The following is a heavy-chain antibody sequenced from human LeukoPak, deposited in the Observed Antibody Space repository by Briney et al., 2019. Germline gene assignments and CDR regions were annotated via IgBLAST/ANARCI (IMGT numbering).Heavy chain of an antibody. Sequence: QPGPSPRPSCAASGFTASSNWMSWVRKAPGKGLNWVANIKQYGGEKYSVDSVKGRLTSSRDNAKTSLYLQMNSRRAEDTAVYYCARALPYGEPRFDYWGQGTLVTVSS. CDR3: ARALPYGEPRFDY. J-gene: IGHJ4*02. CDR1: GFTASSNW. CDR2: IKQYGGEK. D-gene: IGHD4-17*01. V-gene: IGHV3-7*05.